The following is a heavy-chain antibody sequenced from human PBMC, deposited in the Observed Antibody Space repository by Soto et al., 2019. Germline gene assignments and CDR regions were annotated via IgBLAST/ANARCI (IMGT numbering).Heavy chain of an antibody. J-gene: IGHJ4*02. CDR1: GYTFINYY. Sequence: ASVKVSCKASGYTFINYYIHWVRQAPGQGLEWMAIINPMGGSTNYAQEFQGRVTLTSDTSTSTAYMELSSLRFEDTAVFYCATGRQGFTDYWGQGTLVTVSS. CDR3: ATGRQGFTDY. CDR2: INPMGGST. V-gene: IGHV1-46*01.